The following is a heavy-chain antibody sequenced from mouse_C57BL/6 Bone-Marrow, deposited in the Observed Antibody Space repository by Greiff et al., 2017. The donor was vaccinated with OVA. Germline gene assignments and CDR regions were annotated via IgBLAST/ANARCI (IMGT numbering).Heavy chain of an antibody. CDR1: GYTFTSYW. V-gene: IGHV1-64*01. CDR3: ARGSRVYFDV. D-gene: IGHD6-1*01. CDR2: IHPNSGST. Sequence: QVQLKQPGAELVKPGASVKLSCKASGYTFTSYWMHWVKQRPGQGLEWIGMIHPNSGSTNYNEKFKSKATLTVDKSSSTAYMQLSSLTSEDSAVYYCARGSRVYFDVWGTGTTVTVSS. J-gene: IGHJ1*03.